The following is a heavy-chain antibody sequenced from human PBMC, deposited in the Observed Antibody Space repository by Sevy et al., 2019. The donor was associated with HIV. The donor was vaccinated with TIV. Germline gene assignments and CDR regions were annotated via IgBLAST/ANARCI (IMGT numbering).Heavy chain of an antibody. J-gene: IGHJ4*02. CDR3: ARSYYDFWSGYYGGLGMGFDY. Sequence: SETLSLTCTVSGGSISSSSYYWGWIRQPPGKGLEWIGSIYYSGSTYYNPSLKSRVTISVDTSKNQFSLKLSSVTAADTAVYYCARSYYDFWSGYYGGLGMGFDYWGQGTLVTVSS. CDR2: IYYSGST. D-gene: IGHD3-3*01. V-gene: IGHV4-39*01. CDR1: GGSISSSSYY.